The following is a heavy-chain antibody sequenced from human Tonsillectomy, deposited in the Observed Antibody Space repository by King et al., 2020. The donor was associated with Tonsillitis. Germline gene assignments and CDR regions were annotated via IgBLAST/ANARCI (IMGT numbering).Heavy chain of an antibody. J-gene: IGHJ4*02. CDR1: GYIFTAYG. V-gene: IGHV1-18*01. CDR3: ARGLGIDY. Sequence: VQLVESGAEVKKPGASVTVSCEASGYIFTAYGITWVRQAPGQGLEWMGWISAYTGNTNYAQKFRGRVTMTTDTSTSTAYMELRSLTSDDTANYYCARGLGIDYWGQGTLVTVSS. CDR2: ISAYTGNT. D-gene: IGHD5/OR15-5a*01.